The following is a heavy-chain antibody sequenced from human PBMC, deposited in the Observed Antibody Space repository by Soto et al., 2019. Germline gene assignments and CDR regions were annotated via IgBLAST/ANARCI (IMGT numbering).Heavy chain of an antibody. CDR2: ISAYNGNT. V-gene: IGHV1-18*01. J-gene: IGHJ4*02. Sequence: QVQLVQSGAEVKKPGASVKVSCKASGYTFTSYGISWVRQAPGQGLEWMGWISAYNGNTNYAQKLQGRVTMTTDTPTRTAYMVLRSLRSDDTAVYYCARETWIAAAGDYWGQGTLVTVSS. CDR1: GYTFTSYG. D-gene: IGHD6-13*01. CDR3: ARETWIAAAGDY.